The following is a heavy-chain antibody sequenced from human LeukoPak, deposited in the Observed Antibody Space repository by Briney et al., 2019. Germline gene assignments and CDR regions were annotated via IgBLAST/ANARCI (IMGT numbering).Heavy chain of an antibody. D-gene: IGHD2/OR15-2a*01. V-gene: IGHV4-39*01. J-gene: IGHJ4*02. CDR3: VRPRQGTLSYVDS. CDR1: GGSISSGTYY. CDR2: IYYSGST. Sequence: SETLSLTCTVSGGSISSGTYYWGWIRQPPGKGLEWIGSIYYSGSTYYNPSLKSRVTIFRDTSKNQFSLNMSFVTAADTAVYYCVRPRQGTLSYVDSWGQGTLVTVSS.